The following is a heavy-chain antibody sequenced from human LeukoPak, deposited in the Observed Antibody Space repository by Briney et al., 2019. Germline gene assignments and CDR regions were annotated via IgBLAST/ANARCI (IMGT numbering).Heavy chain of an antibody. CDR1: GFTFSSYA. CDR2: ISTSGGFS. D-gene: IGHD6-6*01. J-gene: IGHJ4*02. V-gene: IGHV3-23*01. Sequence: GGSLRLSCAASGFTFSSYAMSWVRQAPGRGLEWVSTISTSGGFSYYADSVKGRFTISRNDSKNTVFLLLNSLRGEDTAIYYCATVRLGWGQGTLVTVSS. CDR3: ATVRLG.